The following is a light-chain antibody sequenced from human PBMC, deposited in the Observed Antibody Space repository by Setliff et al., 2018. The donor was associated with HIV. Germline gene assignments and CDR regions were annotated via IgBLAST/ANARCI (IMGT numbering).Light chain of an antibody. Sequence: QPALTQPRSVSGSPGQSVTISCTGTSSDVGGYNYVSWYQQHPGKAPKLMIYDVSKRPSGVPDRFSGSKSGNTASLTISGLQAEDVADYYCCSYAGSYAFVFGTGTKVTVL. V-gene: IGLV2-11*01. CDR1: SSDVGGYNY. CDR2: DVS. J-gene: IGLJ1*01. CDR3: CSYAGSYAFV.